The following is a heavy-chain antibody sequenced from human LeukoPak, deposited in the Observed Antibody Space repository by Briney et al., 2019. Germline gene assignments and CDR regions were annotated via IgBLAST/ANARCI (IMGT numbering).Heavy chain of an antibody. D-gene: IGHD6-13*01. CDR1: GFTFNTYE. Sequence: GGSLRLSCAASGFTFNTYELNWVRQAPGKGLEWVSYISGSGSIIYYADSVKGRFTISRDNAKNSLYLQMNSLRAEDTAVYYCAKGVSAAADDAFDIWGQGTMVTVSS. V-gene: IGHV3-48*03. CDR2: ISGSGSII. J-gene: IGHJ3*02. CDR3: AKGVSAAADDAFDI.